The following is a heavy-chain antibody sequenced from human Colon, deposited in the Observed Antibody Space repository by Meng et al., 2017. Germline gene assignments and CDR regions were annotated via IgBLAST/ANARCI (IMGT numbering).Heavy chain of an antibody. CDR2: ISQSGTT. J-gene: IGHJ4*02. CDR3: VRQGMTSYSWGY. D-gene: IGHD3-9*01. Sequence: QVLLKASGPVLWQPSGTLSLTCAVSSGSISSSNWWSWVRQPPGKGLEWIGEISQSGTTYYNPSLKSRVTITGDWSKNQFSLNLNSVTAADTALYYCVRQGMTSYSWGYWGQGTLVTVSS. CDR1: SGSISSSNW. V-gene: IGHV4-4*02.